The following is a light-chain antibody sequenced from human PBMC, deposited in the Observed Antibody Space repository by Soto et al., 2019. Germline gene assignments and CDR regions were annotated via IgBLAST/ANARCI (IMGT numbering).Light chain of an antibody. CDR3: QQDNSFPST. J-gene: IGKJ5*01. CDR1: QSISSY. Sequence: IQMTQSPSSLSASVGDRVTITCRASQSISSYLNWYQQKPGKAPKLLIYAASSLQSGVPSRFSGSGSGTDFTLTISSLQPEDFATYYCQQDNSFPSTFGQGTRLEIK. CDR2: AAS. V-gene: IGKV1-39*01.